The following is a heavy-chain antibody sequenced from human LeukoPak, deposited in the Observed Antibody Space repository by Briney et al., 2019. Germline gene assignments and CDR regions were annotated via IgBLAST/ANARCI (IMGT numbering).Heavy chain of an antibody. CDR2: ISWNSGSI. Sequence: GGSLRLSCAASGFTFDDYAMHWVRHAPGKGLEWASGISWNSGSIGYADSVKGRFTISRDNAKNSLYLQMNSLRAEDTALYYCAKDMPYYYGMDVWGQGTTVTVSS. CDR1: GFTFDDYA. V-gene: IGHV3-9*01. CDR3: AKDMPYYYGMDV. J-gene: IGHJ6*02.